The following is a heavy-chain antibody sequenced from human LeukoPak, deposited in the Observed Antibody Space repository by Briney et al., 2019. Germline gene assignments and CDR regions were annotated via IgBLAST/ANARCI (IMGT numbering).Heavy chain of an antibody. J-gene: IGHJ4*02. D-gene: IGHD6-13*01. CDR3: ARVTGYVMEDYFDY. Sequence: GGSLRLSCAASGFTFGDYYMSWIRQAPGKGLEWVSYISSSGSTIYYADSVKGRFTISRDNAKNSLYLQMNSLRAEDTAVYYCARVTGYVMEDYFDYWGQGTLVTVSS. CDR2: ISSSGSTI. V-gene: IGHV3-11*01. CDR1: GFTFGDYY.